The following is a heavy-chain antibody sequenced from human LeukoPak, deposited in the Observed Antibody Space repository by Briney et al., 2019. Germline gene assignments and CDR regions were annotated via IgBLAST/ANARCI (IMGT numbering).Heavy chain of an antibody. D-gene: IGHD2-2*01. CDR3: TRIPLACCSSSSCPLWIDF. J-gene: IGHJ4*02. Sequence: PGGSLRLSCTTSGLTFGDCAMSWVRQAPRPGLEWVGFIRSKPYGGTTVYAASVKGRFTISRDDSKSIAYLQMDSLKTEDTAVYYCTRIPLACCSSSSCPLWIDFCGQGTLVTVSS. CDR2: IRSKPYGGTT. CDR1: GLTFGDCA. V-gene: IGHV3-49*04.